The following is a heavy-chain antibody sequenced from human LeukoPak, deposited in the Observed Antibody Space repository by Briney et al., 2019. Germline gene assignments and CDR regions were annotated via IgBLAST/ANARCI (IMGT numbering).Heavy chain of an antibody. CDR2: IWYDGSNK. J-gene: IGHJ1*01. V-gene: IGHV3-33*01. D-gene: IGHD4-17*01. Sequence: GGSLRLSCAASGFTFSSYGMHWVRQAPGKGLEWVAVIWYDGSNKYYADSVKGRFTISRDNSKNTLYLQMNSLRAEDTAVYYCARGRGYGDLYFQHWGQGTLVTVSS. CDR1: GFTFSSYG. CDR3: ARGRGYGDLYFQH.